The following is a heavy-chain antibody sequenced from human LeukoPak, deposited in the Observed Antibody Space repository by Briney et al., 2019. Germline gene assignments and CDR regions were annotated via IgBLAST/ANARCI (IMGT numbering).Heavy chain of an antibody. Sequence: GGSLRLSCAASEFSVSSNYMTWVRQAPGKGLECVSIIYSGGTTYYADSVRGRFTISRDNSKNTLYLQVDRLRVEDTAVYYCARKSDSLMLRGGDCWGQGTLVTVSS. D-gene: IGHD3-10*01. CDR3: ARKSDSLMLRGGDC. V-gene: IGHV3-66*01. CDR2: IYSGGTT. J-gene: IGHJ4*02. CDR1: EFSVSSNY.